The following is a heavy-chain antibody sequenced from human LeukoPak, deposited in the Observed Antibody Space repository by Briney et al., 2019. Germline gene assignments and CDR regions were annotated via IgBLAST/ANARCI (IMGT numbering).Heavy chain of an antibody. Sequence: GGSLRLSCAASGFTFSSYSMNWVRQAPGKGLEWVSYISSSSSTIYYADSVKGRFTISSDNAKNSLYLQMNSLRAEDTAVYYCARDRGSSGWYYFDYWGQGTLVTVSS. D-gene: IGHD6-19*01. CDR3: ARDRGSSGWYYFDY. CDR2: ISSSSSTI. V-gene: IGHV3-48*01. CDR1: GFTFSSYS. J-gene: IGHJ4*02.